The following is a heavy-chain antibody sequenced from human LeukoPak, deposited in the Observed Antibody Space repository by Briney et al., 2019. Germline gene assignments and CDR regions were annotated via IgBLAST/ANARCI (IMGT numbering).Heavy chain of an antibody. Sequence: SETLSLTCTVSGGSISSYYWSWIRQPAGKGLEWIGRIYTSGSTNYNPSLKSRVTMSVDTSKNQFSLKLSSVTAADTAVYYCARVLSAGPGDYGDYVAYFDYWGQGTLVTVSS. CDR3: ARVLSAGPGDYGDYVAYFDY. V-gene: IGHV4-4*07. CDR1: GGSISSYY. D-gene: IGHD4-17*01. J-gene: IGHJ4*02. CDR2: IYTSGST.